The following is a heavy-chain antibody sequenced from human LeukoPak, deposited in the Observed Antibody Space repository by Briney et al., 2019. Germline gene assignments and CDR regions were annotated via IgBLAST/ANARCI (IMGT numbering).Heavy chain of an antibody. D-gene: IGHD2-15*01. J-gene: IGHJ4*02. V-gene: IGHV3-21*01. CDR3: ARVLQGSSPNGGY. CDR1: GFTFSSYS. CDR2: ISSSSSYI. Sequence: LSLTCTASGFTFSSYSMNWVRQAPGKGLEWVSSISSSSSYIYYADSVKGRFTISRDNAKNSLYLQMNSLRAEDTAVYYCARVLQGSSPNGGYWGQGTLVTVSS.